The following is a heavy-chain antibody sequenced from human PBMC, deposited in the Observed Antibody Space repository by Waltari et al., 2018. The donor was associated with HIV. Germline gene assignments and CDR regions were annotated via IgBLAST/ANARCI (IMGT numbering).Heavy chain of an antibody. CDR1: GYTFIGYY. CDR2: IDPNSGNT. CDR3: ARTYYYDSSGYYAP. Sequence: QVQLVQSGAEVKKPGASGKGSCKASGYTFIGYYIYWVRQAPGRGLGWSGWIDPNSGNTNYAQKFQGRVAMTRDTSISTAYVELSRLRPDDTAVYYCARTYYYDSSGYYAPWGQGTLVTVSS. D-gene: IGHD3-22*01. J-gene: IGHJ5*02. V-gene: IGHV1-2*02.